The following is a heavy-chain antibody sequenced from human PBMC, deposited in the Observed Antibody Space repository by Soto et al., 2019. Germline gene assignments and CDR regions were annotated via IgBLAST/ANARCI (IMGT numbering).Heavy chain of an antibody. J-gene: IGHJ6*02. V-gene: IGHV3-43*01. CDR2: ISWDGGST. D-gene: IGHD5-18*01. CDR1: GFTFEDYT. Sequence: SGGSLRLSCAASGFTFEDYTMHWVRQAPGKGLEWVSLISWDGGSTYYADSVKGRFTISRDNSKNSLYLQMNSLRTEDTALYYCAKDLGYRYSYGTDYYYGMDVWGQGTTVTV. CDR3: AKDLGYRYSYGTDYYYGMDV.